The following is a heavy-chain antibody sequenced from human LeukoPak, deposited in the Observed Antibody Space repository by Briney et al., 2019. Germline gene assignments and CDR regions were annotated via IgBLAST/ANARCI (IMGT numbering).Heavy chain of an antibody. CDR3: ARDQNYYGAGSQNYYYYYYMDI. CDR2: ISSSSGLI. V-gene: IGHV3-48*01. Sequence: WGSLRLSCAASGFTFSSYSMNWVRQAPGKGLEWVSYISSSSGLIYYADSVKGRFTISRDNAKNSLYLQMNSLRAEDTAVYYCARDQNYYGAGSQNYYYYYYMDIWGKGTTVTISS. D-gene: IGHD3-10*01. J-gene: IGHJ6*03. CDR1: GFTFSSYS.